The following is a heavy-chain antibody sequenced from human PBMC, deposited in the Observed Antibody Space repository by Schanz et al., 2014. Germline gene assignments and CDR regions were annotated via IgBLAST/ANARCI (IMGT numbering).Heavy chain of an antibody. CDR1: GDSISSGDW. J-gene: IGHJ5*02. Sequence: QVQLQESGPGLVKPSQTLSLTCTVSGDSISSGDWWSWVRQPPGKGLEWIGEIYHSGSTNYNPSLKSRVTITLDTSKTQFSLKLSSVAAADTAVYYCAREPLSGYNWFDPWGQGSLVTVSS. CDR2: IYHSGST. CDR3: AREPLSGYNWFDP. D-gene: IGHD6-25*01. V-gene: IGHV4-4*02.